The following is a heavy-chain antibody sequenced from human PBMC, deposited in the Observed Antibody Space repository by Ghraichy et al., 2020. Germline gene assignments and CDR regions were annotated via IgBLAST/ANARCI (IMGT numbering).Heavy chain of an antibody. CDR2: IYYSGST. CDR3: ATLVPAAMSFDY. CDR1: GGSISSGGYY. V-gene: IGHV4-31*03. Sequence: TLSLTCTVSGGSISSGGYYWSWIRQHPGKGLEWIGYIYYSGSTYYNPSLKSRVTISVDTSKNQFSLKLSSVTAADTAVYYCATLVPAAMSFDYWGQGTLVTVSS. D-gene: IGHD2-2*01. J-gene: IGHJ4*02.